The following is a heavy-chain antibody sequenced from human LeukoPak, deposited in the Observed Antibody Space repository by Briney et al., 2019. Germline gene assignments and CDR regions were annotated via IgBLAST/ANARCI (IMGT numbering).Heavy chain of an antibody. CDR1: GFTFGSYA. V-gene: IGHV3-23*01. CDR3: AKDEESSGGPFDY. D-gene: IGHD6-19*01. CDR2: ISGSGGST. Sequence: GGSLRLSCAASGFTFGSYAMSWVRQAPGKGLEWVSAISGSGGSTYYADSVKGRFTISRDNSKNTLYLQMNSLRAEDTAVYYCAKDEESSGGPFDYWGQGTLVTVSS. J-gene: IGHJ4*02.